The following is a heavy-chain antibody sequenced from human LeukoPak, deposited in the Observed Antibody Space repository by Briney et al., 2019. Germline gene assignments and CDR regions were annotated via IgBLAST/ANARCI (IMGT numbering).Heavy chain of an antibody. V-gene: IGHV3-9*01. CDR1: GFTFDDYA. CDR3: SAISYLAFDI. Sequence: PGGSLRLSCAASGFTFDDYAMHWVRQAPGKGLEWVSGISWNSGSIGYADSVKGRFTNSRDNAKNSLYLQMNSLRAEDTALYYCSAISYLAFDIWGQGTMVTVSP. D-gene: IGHD2/OR15-2a*01. J-gene: IGHJ3*02. CDR2: ISWNSGSI.